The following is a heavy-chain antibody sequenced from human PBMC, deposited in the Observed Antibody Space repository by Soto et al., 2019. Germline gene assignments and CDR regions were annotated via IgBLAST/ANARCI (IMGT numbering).Heavy chain of an antibody. CDR3: ARESRSSANNWLDP. Sequence: GGSLRLSCAASGFIFSSYGMHWVRQAPGKGLEWVAVIWYDGSNKYYADSVKGRFTISRDNSKNTLYLQMNSLRAEDTAVYYCARESRSSANNWLDPWGQGTLVTVYS. J-gene: IGHJ5*02. CDR1: GFIFSSYG. D-gene: IGHD6-6*01. CDR2: IWYDGSNK. V-gene: IGHV3-33*01.